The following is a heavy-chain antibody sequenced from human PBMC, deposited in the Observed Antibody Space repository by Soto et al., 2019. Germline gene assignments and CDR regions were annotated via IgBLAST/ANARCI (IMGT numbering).Heavy chain of an antibody. V-gene: IGHV3-21*01. CDR3: ASLTGTTSGNYGMDV. CDR2: ISSSSSYI. CDR1: GFTFSSYS. D-gene: IGHD1-20*01. J-gene: IGHJ6*02. Sequence: GGSLRLSCAASGFTFSSYSMNWVRQAPGKGLEWVSSISSSSSYIYYADSVKGRFTISRDDAKNSLYLQMNSLRAEDTAVYYCASLTGTTSGNYGMDVWGQGTTVTVSS.